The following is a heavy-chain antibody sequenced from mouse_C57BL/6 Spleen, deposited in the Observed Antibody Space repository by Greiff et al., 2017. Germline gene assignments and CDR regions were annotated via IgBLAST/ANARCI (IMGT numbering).Heavy chain of an antibody. CDR2: IDPSDSYT. CDR3: ARSEVYGGYYFDY. D-gene: IGHD1-2*01. Sequence: QVQLQQSGAELVMPGASVKLSCKASGYTFTSYWMHWVKQRPGQGLEWIGEIDPSDSYTNYNQKFKGKSTLTVDKSSSTAYMQLSSLTSEYSAVYYCARSEVYGGYYFDYWGQGTTLTVSS. CDR1: GYTFTSYW. V-gene: IGHV1-69*01. J-gene: IGHJ2*01.